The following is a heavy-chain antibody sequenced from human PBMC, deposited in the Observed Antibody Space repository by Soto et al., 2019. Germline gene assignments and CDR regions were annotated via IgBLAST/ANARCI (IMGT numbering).Heavy chain of an antibody. CDR3: ARYYDSSGYYWL. Sequence: ASVKVSCKASGGTFSSYAISWVRQAPGQGLEWMGWISAYNGNTNYAQKLQGRVTMTTDTSTSTAYMELRSLRSDDTAVYYCARYYDSSGYYWLWGQGTLVTVSS. CDR2: ISAYNGNT. J-gene: IGHJ4*02. D-gene: IGHD3-22*01. CDR1: GGTFSSYA. V-gene: IGHV1-18*01.